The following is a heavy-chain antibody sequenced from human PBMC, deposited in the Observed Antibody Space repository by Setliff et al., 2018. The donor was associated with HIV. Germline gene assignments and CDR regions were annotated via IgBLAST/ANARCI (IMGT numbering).Heavy chain of an antibody. CDR2: TFTSGIT. V-gene: IGHV4-4*07. D-gene: IGHD3-16*01. Sequence: LSETLSLTCTVSGGSISGYFWSWIRQPAGKGLEWIGRTFTSGITNYSPSLKSRVTMSVDTSKNRFSLNLTSVTAADTAVYYCAREPKGGDDRALDYWGQGTLVTVSS. CDR1: GGSISGYF. CDR3: AREPKGGDDRALDY. J-gene: IGHJ4*02.